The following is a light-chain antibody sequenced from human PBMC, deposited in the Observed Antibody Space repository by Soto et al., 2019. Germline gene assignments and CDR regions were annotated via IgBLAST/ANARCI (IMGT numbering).Light chain of an antibody. CDR2: DVS. Sequence: QWSLSQPASVSGSPGQSITISCTGTSSDVGGYNYVSWYQQHPGKAPKLMIYDVSNRPSGVSNRFSGSKSGNTASLTISGLQAEDEAAYYCSSYTSSSTLFGGGTKLTVL. CDR3: SSYTSSSTL. V-gene: IGLV2-14*01. J-gene: IGLJ2*01. CDR1: SSDVGGYNY.